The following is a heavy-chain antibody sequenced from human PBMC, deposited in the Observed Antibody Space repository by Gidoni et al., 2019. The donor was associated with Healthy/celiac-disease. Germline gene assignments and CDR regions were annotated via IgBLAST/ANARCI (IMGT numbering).Heavy chain of an antibody. D-gene: IGHD6-19*01. CDR3: ASGDSSGLYPGY. CDR2: IIPIFGTA. V-gene: IGHV1-69*06. Sequence: QRQLVQSVAGVKQPRSSVEVSWQASGASLRSYAISWVRQAPGQGLAWMGGIIPIFGTATYAQKFQGRATIPADKSTSTAYMELSSLRSEDTAVYYCASGDSSGLYPGYWGQGTLGTVSS. J-gene: IGHJ4*02. CDR1: GASLRSYA.